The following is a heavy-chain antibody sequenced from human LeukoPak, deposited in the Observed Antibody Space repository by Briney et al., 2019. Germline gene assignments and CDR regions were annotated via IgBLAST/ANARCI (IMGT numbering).Heavy chain of an antibody. Sequence: GGSLRLSCAASGSTFSSYAMSWVRQAPGKGLEWVSAISGSGGSTYYADSVKGRFTISRDNSKNTLYLQMNSLRAEDTAVYYCAKVDCSSTSCYRSFDYWGQGTLVTVSS. D-gene: IGHD2-2*02. CDR2: ISGSGGST. V-gene: IGHV3-23*01. J-gene: IGHJ4*02. CDR3: AKVDCSSTSCYRSFDY. CDR1: GSTFSSYA.